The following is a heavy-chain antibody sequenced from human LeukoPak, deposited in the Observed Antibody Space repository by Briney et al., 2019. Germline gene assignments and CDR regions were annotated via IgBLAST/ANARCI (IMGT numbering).Heavy chain of an antibody. CDR1: GGSISSGGYY. D-gene: IGHD2-15*01. CDR3: ARVSSRYCSGGSCATDY. Sequence: SETLSLTCTVSGGSISSGGYYWSWIRQPPEKGLEWIGYIYHSGSTYYNPSLKSRVTISVDTSKNQFSLKLSSVTAADTAVYYCARVSSRYCSGGSCATDYWGQGTLVTVSS. V-gene: IGHV4-30-2*01. CDR2: IYHSGST. J-gene: IGHJ4*02.